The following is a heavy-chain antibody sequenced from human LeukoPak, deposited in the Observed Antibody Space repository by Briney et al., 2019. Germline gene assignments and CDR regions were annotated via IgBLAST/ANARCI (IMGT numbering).Heavy chain of an antibody. CDR3: ATGLPRPVHAFDI. V-gene: IGHV1-24*01. CDR2: FDPEEGET. Sequence: ASVKVSCKVSGYTLTELSMHWVRQAPGKGLEWMGGFDPEEGETIYAQKFQGRVTMTEDTSTDTAYMELSSLRSEDTAVYYCATGLPRPVHAFDIWGQGTMVTVSS. CDR1: GYTLTELS. D-gene: IGHD4-11*01. J-gene: IGHJ3*02.